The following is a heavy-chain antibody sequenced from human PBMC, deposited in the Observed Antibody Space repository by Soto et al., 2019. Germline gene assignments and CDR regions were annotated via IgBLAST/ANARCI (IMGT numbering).Heavy chain of an antibody. D-gene: IGHD2-15*01. CDR2: IYPGDSDT. J-gene: IGHJ6*02. V-gene: IGHV5-51*01. CDR3: ARRGSRNYYYYGMDV. Sequence: GESLKISCKGSGYSFTTYWIGWVRQVPGKGLEWMGIIYPGDSDTRYSPSFQGQVSISADKSISTAYLQWSSLKASDTAMYYCARRGSRNYYYYGMDVWGQGTTVTVSS. CDR1: GYSFTTYW.